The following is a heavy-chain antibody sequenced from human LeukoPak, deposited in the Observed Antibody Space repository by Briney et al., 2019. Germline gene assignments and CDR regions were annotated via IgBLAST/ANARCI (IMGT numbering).Heavy chain of an antibody. CDR1: GFTFSSYE. CDR2: ISTSGSII. J-gene: IGHJ5*02. V-gene: IGHV3-48*03. Sequence: GGSLRLSCEASGFTFSSYEMNWVRQAPGKGLEWVSYISTSGSIIYYADSVRGRFTVSRDNAKNSLYLHMNNLRAGDTAVYFCARGSFCTSGVCYTEKYLDTWGQGTLVTVSS. D-gene: IGHD2-8*01. CDR3: ARGSFCTSGVCYTEKYLDT.